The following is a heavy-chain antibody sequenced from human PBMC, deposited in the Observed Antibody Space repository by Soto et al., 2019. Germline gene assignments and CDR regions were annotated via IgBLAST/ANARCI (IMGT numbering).Heavy chain of an antibody. D-gene: IGHD1-7*01. J-gene: IGHJ4*02. CDR2: IWYDGSNK. CDR1: GFTFSSYG. CDR3: ARDQRPRLGWNFVRY. V-gene: IGHV3-33*01. Sequence: QVQLVESGGGVVQPGRSLRLSCAASGFTFSSYGMHWVRQAPGKGLEWVAVIWYDGSNKHYADSVKGRFTISRDNSNNTLYLQMNSLRAEDTAVYYCARDQRPRLGWNFVRYWGQGTLVTVSS.